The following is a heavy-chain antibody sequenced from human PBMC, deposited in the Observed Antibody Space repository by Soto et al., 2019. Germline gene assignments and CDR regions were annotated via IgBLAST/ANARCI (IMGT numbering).Heavy chain of an antibody. CDR2: ISSSSSYI. CDR3: ARDRAEVGYCSGGSCASRYDY. CDR1: GFTFSSYS. Sequence: RGSLRLSCAASGFTFSSYSMNWVRQAPGKGLEWVSSISSSSSYIYYADSVKGRFTISRDNAKNSLYLQMNSLRAEDTAVYYCARDRAEVGYCSGGSCASRYDYWGQGTLVTVSS. V-gene: IGHV3-21*01. D-gene: IGHD2-15*01. J-gene: IGHJ4*02.